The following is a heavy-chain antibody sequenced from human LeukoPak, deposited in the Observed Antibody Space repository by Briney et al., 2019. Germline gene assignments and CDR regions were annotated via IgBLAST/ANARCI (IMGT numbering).Heavy chain of an antibody. D-gene: IGHD4-17*01. CDR2: INHSGST. CDR1: GGSISSSSYY. Sequence: SETLSLTCTVSGGSISSSSYYWGWIRQPPGKGLEWIGEINHSGSTNYNPSLKSRVTISVDTSKNQFSLKLSSVTAADTAVYYCARVMTTVTTGGPVDYRGQGTLVTVSS. J-gene: IGHJ4*02. V-gene: IGHV4-39*07. CDR3: ARVMTTVTTGGPVDY.